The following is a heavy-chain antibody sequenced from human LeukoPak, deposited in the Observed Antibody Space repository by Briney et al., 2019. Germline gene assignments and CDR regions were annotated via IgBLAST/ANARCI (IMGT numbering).Heavy chain of an antibody. CDR1: GYSISSGYY. Sequence: SETLSLTCTVSGYSISSGYYWGWIRQPPGKGLEWIGSIYRSGSTYYNPSLKSRVTISVDTSKNQFSLKLSSVTAADTAVYYCARVQRGYSGRTTPQNNWFDPWGQGTLVTVFS. CDR2: IYRSGST. V-gene: IGHV4-38-2*02. J-gene: IGHJ5*02. D-gene: IGHD5-12*01. CDR3: ARVQRGYSGRTTPQNNWFDP.